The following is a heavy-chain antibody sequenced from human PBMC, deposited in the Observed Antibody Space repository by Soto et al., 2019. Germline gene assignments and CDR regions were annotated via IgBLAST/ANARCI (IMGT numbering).Heavy chain of an antibody. CDR2: IIPISDTT. CDR3: ARSQGSSTSLEIYYYYYYGMDV. D-gene: IGHD2-2*01. J-gene: IGHJ6*02. V-gene: IGHV1-69*01. CDR1: GGTFSSYA. Sequence: QVQLVQSGAEVKKPGSSVKVSCKASGGTFSSYAISWVRQAPGQGLEWMGGIIPISDTTNYGKKFQGRVTMTADESTSTAYMELSSLRSEDTAVYYCARSQGSSTSLEIYYYYYYGMDVWGQGTTVTVSS.